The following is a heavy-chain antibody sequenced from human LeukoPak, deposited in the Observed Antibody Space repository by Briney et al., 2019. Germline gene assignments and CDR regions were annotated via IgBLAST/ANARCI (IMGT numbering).Heavy chain of an antibody. CDR2: ISAYNGNT. J-gene: IGHJ4*02. CDR3: ARVEGGNSIDY. Sequence: GASVKVSCKASGGTFSSYAISWVRQAPGQGLEWMGWISAYNGNTNYAQKLQGRVTMTTDTSTSTAYMELRSLRSDDTAVYYCARVEGGNSIDYWGQGTLVTVSS. D-gene: IGHD4-23*01. V-gene: IGHV1-18*01. CDR1: GGTFSSYA.